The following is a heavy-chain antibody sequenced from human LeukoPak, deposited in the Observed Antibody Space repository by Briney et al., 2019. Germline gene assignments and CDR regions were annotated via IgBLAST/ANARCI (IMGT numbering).Heavy chain of an antibody. CDR1: GYTFTSYG. CDR2: ISAYNGNT. J-gene: IGHJ6*02. Sequence: ASVKVSCKASGYTFTSYGISWVRQAPGQGLEWMGWISAYNGNTNHAQKLQGRVTMTTDTSTSTAYMELRSLRSDDTAVYYCARDRPDIVVVVAAPRYGMDVWGQGTTVTVSS. D-gene: IGHD2-15*01. CDR3: ARDRPDIVVVVAAPRYGMDV. V-gene: IGHV1-18*01.